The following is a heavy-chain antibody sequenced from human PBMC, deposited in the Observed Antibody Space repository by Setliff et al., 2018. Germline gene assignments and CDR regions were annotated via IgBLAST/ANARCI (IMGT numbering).Heavy chain of an antibody. CDR2: IIPILGIA. J-gene: IGHJ4*02. D-gene: IGHD1-26*01. V-gene: IGHV1-69*04. CDR3: ARDRWPSGSDY. Sequence: SVKVSCKASGGTFSSYTISWVRQAPGQGLEWMGRIIPILGIANYAQKFQGRVTITADESTSTAYMELSSLRSEDTAVYYCARDRWPSGSDYWGQGTLVTVSS. CDR1: GGTFSSYT.